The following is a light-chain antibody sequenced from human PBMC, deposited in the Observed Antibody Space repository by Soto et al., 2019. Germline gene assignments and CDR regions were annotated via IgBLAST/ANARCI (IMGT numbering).Light chain of an antibody. V-gene: IGKV1-8*01. CDR2: AAS. Sequence: AIRMTQSPSSFSASTGDRVTITCRASQGISSYLAWYQQKPGKAPKLLIYAASTLQSGVPSRFSGSGSGTDFTLTISCLQSEDFATYYCQQYYSYPRTFGPRTKVDIK. CDR3: QQYYSYPRT. CDR1: QGISSY. J-gene: IGKJ3*01.